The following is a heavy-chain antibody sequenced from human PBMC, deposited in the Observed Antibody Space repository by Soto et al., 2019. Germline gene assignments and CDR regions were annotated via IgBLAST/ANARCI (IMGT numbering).Heavy chain of an antibody. J-gene: IGHJ4*02. CDR2: ISGSGGST. V-gene: IGHV3-23*01. D-gene: IGHD4-17*01. CDR1: GFPFSTYA. CDR3: AKPVTFDC. Sequence: EELLLESGGGLVQPGGSLRLSCAASGFPFSTYAMTWVRQAPGKGLEWVSAISGSGGSTYYPDSVKGRFTISRDNSKNTLYLQLNSLRAEGTAVYYCAKPVTFDCWGQGTLVTVSS.